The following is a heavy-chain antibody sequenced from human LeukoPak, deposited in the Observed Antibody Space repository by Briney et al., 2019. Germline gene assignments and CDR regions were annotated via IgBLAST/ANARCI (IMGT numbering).Heavy chain of an antibody. J-gene: IGHJ4*02. CDR2: ISYDGSNK. Sequence: PGGSLRLSCAASGFTFSSYAMHWVRQAPGKGLEWVAVISYDGSNKYYADSVKGRFTISRDNSKNTLYLQMNSLRADDTAVYYCARDPPTGYQLLYYFDYWGQGTLVTVSS. D-gene: IGHD2-2*01. CDR3: ARDPPTGYQLLYYFDY. CDR1: GFTFSSYA. V-gene: IGHV3-30-3*01.